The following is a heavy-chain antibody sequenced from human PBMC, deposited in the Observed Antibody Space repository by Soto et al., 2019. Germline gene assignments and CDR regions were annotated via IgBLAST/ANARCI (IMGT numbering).Heavy chain of an antibody. CDR2: IYYSGST. D-gene: IGHD6-13*01. CDR3: AREIHRIAAAGTAVWFDP. V-gene: IGHV4-59*01. CDR1: GGSISSYY. J-gene: IGHJ5*02. Sequence: SEPLSLTCTVSGGSISSYYWSWIRQPPGKGLEWIGYIYYSGSTNYNPSLKSRVTISVDTSKNQFSLKLSSVTAADTAVYYCAREIHRIAAAGTAVWFDPWGQGTLVTVAS.